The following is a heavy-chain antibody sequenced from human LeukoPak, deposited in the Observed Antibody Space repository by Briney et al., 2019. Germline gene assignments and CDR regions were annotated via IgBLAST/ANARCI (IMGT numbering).Heavy chain of an antibody. J-gene: IGHJ4*02. CDR3: AKDSGGFGELYFDY. V-gene: IGHV3-23*01. CDR2: ISGSGGST. D-gene: IGHD3-10*01. Sequence: GGSLRHSCAASGFTVSSNYMSWVRQSPGKGLEWVSAISGSGGSTYYADSVKGRLTISRDNSKNTLYLQMNSLRAEDTAVYYCAKDSGGFGELYFDYWGQGTLVTVSS. CDR1: GFTVSSNY.